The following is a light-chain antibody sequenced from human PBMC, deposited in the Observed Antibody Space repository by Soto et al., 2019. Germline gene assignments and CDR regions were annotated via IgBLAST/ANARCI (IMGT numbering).Light chain of an antibody. CDR2: WAS. CDR1: QSVLYSSTNRNY. V-gene: IGKV4-1*01. CDR3: QQYYDIPPT. J-gene: IGKJ1*01. Sequence: DIVLTQSPDSLAVSLGERATINCKSSQSVLYSSTNRNYLAWYQQKPGQPPNLLIYWASTRESGVPDRFSGSGSGTDFTLTIRSLQAEDVAVYYCQQYYDIPPTFGQGTKVEIK.